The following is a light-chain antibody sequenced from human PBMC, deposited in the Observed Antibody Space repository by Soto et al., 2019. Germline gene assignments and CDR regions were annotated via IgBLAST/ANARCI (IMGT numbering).Light chain of an antibody. CDR2: EVS. Sequence: QSALTQPPSASGSPGQSVTISCTGTSSDVGGYNYVSWYQQHPGKAPKLMISEVSKRPTGVPDRFSGAKYGTTASRTGCGLQGEGEGCYYCSSYAGSNNFVVFGGGTKLTVL. CDR1: SSDVGGYNY. V-gene: IGLV2-8*01. J-gene: IGLJ2*01. CDR3: SSYAGSNNFVV.